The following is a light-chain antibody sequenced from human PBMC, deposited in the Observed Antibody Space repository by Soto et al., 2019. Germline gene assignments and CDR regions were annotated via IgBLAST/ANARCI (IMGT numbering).Light chain of an antibody. CDR2: DAS. J-gene: IGKJ4*01. Sequence: EIVLTQSPATLSLSPGERATLSCRASQSVSSYLAWYQQKAGQAPRLLFYDASNRVTGIPARFSGSGSGTEFTLTISSLEPEDFAVYYCQHRSNGLTCGGGTKGDIK. CDR3: QHRSNGLT. V-gene: IGKV3-11*01. CDR1: QSVSSY.